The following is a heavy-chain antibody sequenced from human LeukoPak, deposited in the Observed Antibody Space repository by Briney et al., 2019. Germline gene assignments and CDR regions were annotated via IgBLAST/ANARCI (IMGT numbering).Heavy chain of an antibody. CDR1: GGSISSGGYY. J-gene: IGHJ4*02. D-gene: IGHD4-17*01. V-gene: IGHV4-31*03. CDR2: IYYSGST. Sequence: SETLSLTCTVSGGSISSGGYYWSWIRQHPGKGLEWIGYIYYSGSTYYNPSLKSRVTISVDTSKNQFSLKLSSVTAADTAVYYCARALRGYGDYPLDYWGQGTLVTVSS. CDR3: ARALRGYGDYPLDY.